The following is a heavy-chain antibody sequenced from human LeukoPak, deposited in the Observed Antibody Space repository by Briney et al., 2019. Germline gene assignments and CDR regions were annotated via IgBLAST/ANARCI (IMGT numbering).Heavy chain of an antibody. Sequence: GGSLRLSCAASGFTFSSYAMSWVRQAPGKGLEWVSAISGSGGSTYYADSVKGRFTISRDNSKNALYLQMNSLRAEDTAVYYCAKDQGYYYGSGSHDYWGQGTLVTVSS. CDR2: ISGSGGST. CDR3: AKDQGYYYGSGSHDY. D-gene: IGHD3-10*01. V-gene: IGHV3-23*01. CDR1: GFTFSSYA. J-gene: IGHJ4*02.